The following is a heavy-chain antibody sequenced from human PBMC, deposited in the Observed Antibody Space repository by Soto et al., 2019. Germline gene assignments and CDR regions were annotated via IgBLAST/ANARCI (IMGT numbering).Heavy chain of an antibody. V-gene: IGHV1-18*01. Sequence: HVQLVQSGGELKKPGASVKVSCNTSAYTFNTYFITWVRQAPGQGLEWMGWISPHNGNTNYAEKFQGRVTMTADTITKAAYMELRNLRIDDTAVYYCARDTGNSFDYWGQGTPVTVSS. CDR2: ISPHNGNT. CDR1: AYTFNTYF. J-gene: IGHJ4*02. CDR3: ARDTGNSFDY.